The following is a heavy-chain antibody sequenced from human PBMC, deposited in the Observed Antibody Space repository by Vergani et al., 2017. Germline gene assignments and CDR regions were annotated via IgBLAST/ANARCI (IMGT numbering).Heavy chain of an antibody. D-gene: IGHD3-10*01. J-gene: IGHJ4*02. CDR3: AKQRPASALSPGDFED. CDR2: CYYSENK. V-gene: IGHV4-39*01. CDR1: GGSITYGAFY. Sequence: QVRLLESGPGLVKPSETLSLTCTVSGGSITYGAFYWGWIRQSPGKGLEWIGSCYYSENKFYNPSLESRVTLSIDTTKNQFSLKLKSVTAADTAVWFCAKQRPASALSPGDFEDWGQGILVTVSS.